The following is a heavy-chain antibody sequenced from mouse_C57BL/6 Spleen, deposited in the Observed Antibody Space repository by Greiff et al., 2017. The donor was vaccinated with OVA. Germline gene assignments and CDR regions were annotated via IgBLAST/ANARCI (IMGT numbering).Heavy chain of an antibody. V-gene: IGHV1-18*01. CDR2: INPNNGGT. D-gene: IGHD2-4*01. CDR1: GYTFTDYN. CDR3: ARGGDYDTYYAMDY. Sequence: EVHLVESGPELVKPGASVKIPCKASGYTFTDYNMDWVKQSHGKSLEWIGDINPNNGGTIYNQKFKGKATLTVDKSSRTAYMELRSLTSEDTAVYYCARGGDYDTYYAMDYWGQGTSVTVSS. J-gene: IGHJ4*01.